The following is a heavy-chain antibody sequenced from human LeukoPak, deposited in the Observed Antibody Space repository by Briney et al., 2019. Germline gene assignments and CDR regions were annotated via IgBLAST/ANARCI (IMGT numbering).Heavy chain of an antibody. CDR2: IYYSGST. CDR3: VRHLSAGRPAFAI. CDR1: GGSLNSYY. D-gene: IGHD2-15*01. Sequence: PSETLSVTRIVSGGSLNSYYWSWMRQPPGKGLEWIGYIYYSGSTNYNPSLKSRVTISVDTSNNKFSLKLTSLTAADTAVYYCVRHLSAGRPAFAIGGQGTMVTVSS. J-gene: IGHJ3*02. V-gene: IGHV4-59*08.